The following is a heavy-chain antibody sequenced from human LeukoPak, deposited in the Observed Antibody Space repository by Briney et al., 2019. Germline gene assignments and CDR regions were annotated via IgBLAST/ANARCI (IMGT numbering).Heavy chain of an antibody. CDR3: ARGFASSWYYFDS. CDR1: GSSIRNYY. V-gene: IGHV4-59*01. CDR2: IYSSGST. D-gene: IGHD6-13*01. Sequence: SETLSLTCTVSGSSIRNYYWSWVRQSPGKGLEWIGYIYSSGSTIYNPSLKSRVTISVDTSKNQFSLKLNSVTAADTAVYYCARGFASSWYYFDSWGQGTLVTVSS. J-gene: IGHJ4*02.